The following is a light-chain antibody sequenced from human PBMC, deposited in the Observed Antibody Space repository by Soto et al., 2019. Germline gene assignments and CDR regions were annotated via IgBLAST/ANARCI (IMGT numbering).Light chain of an antibody. Sequence: EIVLTQSPGTLSLSPGERAALSCRASQSVSSSYLAWYQQKPGQAPRLLIYGASSRATGIPDRFGGSGSGTDFTLTISSLEPEDSAVYYCQQRSNWPLTFGGGTKVDIK. CDR3: QQRSNWPLT. V-gene: IGKV3D-20*02. CDR2: GAS. J-gene: IGKJ4*01. CDR1: QSVSSSY.